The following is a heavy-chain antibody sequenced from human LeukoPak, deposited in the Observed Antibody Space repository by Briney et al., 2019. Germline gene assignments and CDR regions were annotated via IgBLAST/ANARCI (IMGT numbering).Heavy chain of an antibody. D-gene: IGHD2-2*01. CDR2: IKQDGSEK. Sequence: GGSLRLSCAASGFTFSSHGMHWVRQAPGKGLEWVANIKQDGSEKYYVDSVKGRFTISRDNAKNSLYLQMNSLRAEDTAVYYCARDGGQLQPISDYWGQGTLVTVSS. J-gene: IGHJ4*02. CDR3: ARDGGQLQPISDY. V-gene: IGHV3-7*01. CDR1: GFTFSSHG.